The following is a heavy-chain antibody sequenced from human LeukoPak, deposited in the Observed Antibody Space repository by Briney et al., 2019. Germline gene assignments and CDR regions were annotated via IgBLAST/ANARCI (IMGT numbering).Heavy chain of an antibody. CDR2: IYYSGST. CDR1: GGSISSYY. CDR3: ARGGYEARSYYFDY. V-gene: IGHV4-59*01. J-gene: IGHJ4*02. D-gene: IGHD5-12*01. Sequence: KSSETLSLTCTVSGGSISSYYWSWIRQPPGKGLEWIGYIYYSGSTNYNPSLKSRVTISVDTSKNQFSLKLSSVTAADTAVYYCARGGYEARSYYFDYWGQGTLVTVSS.